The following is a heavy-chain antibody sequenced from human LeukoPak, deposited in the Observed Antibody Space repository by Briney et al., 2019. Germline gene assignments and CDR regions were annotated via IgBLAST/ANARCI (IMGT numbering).Heavy chain of an antibody. CDR3: AKGMYSSGSYYFEY. Sequence: GGSLRLSCAASGFTFSSYGMHWVRQAPGKGLEWVAVISYDGSNKYYADSVKGRFTISRDNSKNTLYLQMNSLRAEDTAVYYCAKGMYSSGSYYFEYWGQGTLVTVSS. V-gene: IGHV3-30*18. J-gene: IGHJ4*02. CDR2: ISYDGSNK. CDR1: GFTFSSYG. D-gene: IGHD6-19*01.